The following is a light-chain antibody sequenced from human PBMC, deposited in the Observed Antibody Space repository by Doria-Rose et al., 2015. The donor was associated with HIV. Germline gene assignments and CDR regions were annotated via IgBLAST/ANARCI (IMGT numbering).Light chain of an antibody. CDR1: QSLLYTSKNY. CDR3: QQYYDTPS. CDR2: LAS. J-gene: IGKJ3*01. Sequence: DIRLTQSPESLGMSLGERATLNCKSNQSLLYTSKNYLAWYQQKPGQPPKLLIYLASTRQSGVPARFSGSGSGTDFTLTISSLDAEDVAVYYCQQYYDTPSFGPGTPVDIK. V-gene: IGKV4-1*01.